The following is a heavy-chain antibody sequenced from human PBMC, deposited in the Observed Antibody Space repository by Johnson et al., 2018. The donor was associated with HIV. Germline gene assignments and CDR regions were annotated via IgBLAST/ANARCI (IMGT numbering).Heavy chain of an antibody. Sequence: VQLVESGGGLVRPGGSLRLSCTASGFTVSSNYMSWVRQAPGKGLEWVSVIDTAGSTYDADSVKGRFTITRDNSKNTMYLQMNSLRAEDTAVYYCAKSPGKDHGGNSGGIDIWGQGTMVTVSA. V-gene: IGHV3-66*01. CDR2: IDTAGST. CDR1: GFTVSSNY. D-gene: IGHD4-23*01. CDR3: AKSPGKDHGGNSGGIDI. J-gene: IGHJ3*02.